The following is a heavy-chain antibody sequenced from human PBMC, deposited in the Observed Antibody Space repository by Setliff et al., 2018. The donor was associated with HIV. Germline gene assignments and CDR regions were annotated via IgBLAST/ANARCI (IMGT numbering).Heavy chain of an antibody. V-gene: IGHV4-30-4*08. Sequence: SETLSLTCSVSGASLGSGTYFWNWVRQSPGKGLEWIGYMSDIGSTYYNPSLKSRVTISADTSRNGFSLNLNSVTAADSAVYYCAKDRTPVFPTRVKVWGQGTTVTVSS. D-gene: IGHD5-12*01. J-gene: IGHJ6*02. CDR3: AKDRTPVFPTRVKV. CDR2: MSDIGST. CDR1: GASLGSGTYF.